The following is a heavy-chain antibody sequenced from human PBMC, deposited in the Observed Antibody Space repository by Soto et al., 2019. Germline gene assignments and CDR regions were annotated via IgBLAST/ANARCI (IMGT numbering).Heavy chain of an antibody. CDR3: ARMSYFYDKWYFDL. J-gene: IGHJ2*01. Sequence: QLQESGPGLVMPSQTLSLTCTVSGASINNNDYYWSWIRQPPGKGLEWIGYVYYSGSTDYIPSLKSRLSMSIDKSQNQFTLKLNSVTAADTATYYCARMSYFYDKWYFDLWGRGTLVTVSS. D-gene: IGHD3-22*01. CDR1: GASINNNDYY. CDR2: VYYSGST. V-gene: IGHV4-30-4*01.